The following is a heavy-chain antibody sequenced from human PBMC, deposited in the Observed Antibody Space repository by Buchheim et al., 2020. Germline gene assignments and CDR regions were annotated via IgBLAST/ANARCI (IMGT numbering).Heavy chain of an antibody. CDR2: ISGSGGST. CDR1: GFTFSSYA. CDR3: AKDQSGLIGYYDSSGFFDY. D-gene: IGHD3-22*01. J-gene: IGHJ4*02. Sequence: EVQLVESGGGLVQPGGSLRLSCAASGFTFSSYAMSWVRQAPGKGLEWVSAISGSGGSTYYADYVKGRFTISRDNSKNKLDLQMNSLRAEDTAVYYCAKDQSGLIGYYDSSGFFDYWGQGTL. V-gene: IGHV3-23*04.